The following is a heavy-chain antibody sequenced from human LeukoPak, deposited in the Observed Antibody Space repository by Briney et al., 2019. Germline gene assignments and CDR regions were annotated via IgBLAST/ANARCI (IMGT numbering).Heavy chain of an antibody. CDR3: ARDNSGYGHFDY. V-gene: IGHV4-31*03. Sequence: SETLSLTCTVSGGSISSGGFYWSWIRQHPGKGLEWIGYIYYSWNTYHNPSIKSRVTISVDTSKNQFSLKLSSVTAADTAVYYCARDNSGYGHFDYWGQGTLVTVSS. CDR1: GGSISSGGFY. CDR2: IYYSWNT. J-gene: IGHJ4*02. D-gene: IGHD5-12*01.